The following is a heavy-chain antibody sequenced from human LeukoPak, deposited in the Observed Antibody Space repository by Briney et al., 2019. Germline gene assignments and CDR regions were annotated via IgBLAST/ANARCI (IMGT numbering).Heavy chain of an antibody. Sequence: GGSLRLSCVVSALTLSDDWMTWVRQAPGKGLEWVGRIKTTSDGGTTDYATPVRGRFTISRDDSKNTVYLQMNSLKTEDTAVYYCAKAGVTSPFDYWGQGTLVTVSS. D-gene: IGHD2-21*02. CDR3: AKAGVTSPFDY. V-gene: IGHV3-15*01. CDR2: IKTTSDGGTT. CDR1: ALTLSDDW. J-gene: IGHJ4*02.